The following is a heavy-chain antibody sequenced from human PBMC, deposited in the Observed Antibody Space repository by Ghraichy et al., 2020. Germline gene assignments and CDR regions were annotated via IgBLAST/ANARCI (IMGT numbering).Heavy chain of an antibody. CDR3: ASRVGDTANYYNGMDV. J-gene: IGHJ6*02. Sequence: SETLSLTCTVSGGSINSLYYWGWIRQSPGKGLEWIGSMYHDGRTYYSPSIKSRVTISVDMSKKQFSLKVDSVTATDTAVYFCASRVGDTANYYNGMDVWGQGTTVTVSS. CDR2: MYHDGRT. V-gene: IGHV4-38-2*02. CDR1: GGSINSLYY. D-gene: IGHD1-26*01.